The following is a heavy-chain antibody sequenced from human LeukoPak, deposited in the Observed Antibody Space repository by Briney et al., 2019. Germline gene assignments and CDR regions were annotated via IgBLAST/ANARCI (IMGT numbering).Heavy chain of an antibody. D-gene: IGHD3-22*01. CDR2: VYTSGST. CDR1: GGSISDDD. V-gene: IGHV4-4*07. Sequence: SETLSLTCTVSGGSISDDDWSWIRQPAGDGLEWTGRVYTSGSTNYNPSLKSRVTMSVDTSKNQFSLKLNSVTAADTAVYYCARDYYDSRGEAFDIWGQGTMVTVSS. CDR3: ARDYYDSRGEAFDI. J-gene: IGHJ3*02.